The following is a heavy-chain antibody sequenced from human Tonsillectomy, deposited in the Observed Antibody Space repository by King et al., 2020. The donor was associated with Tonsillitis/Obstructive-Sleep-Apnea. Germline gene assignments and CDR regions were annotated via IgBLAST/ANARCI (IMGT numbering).Heavy chain of an antibody. CDR2: IIPIFGTA. J-gene: IGHJ4*02. CDR1: GVTFSSYA. D-gene: IGHD3-22*01. Sequence: QLVQSGAEVKKPGSSVKVSCKASGVTFSSYAISWVRQAPGQGLEWMGGIIPIFGTANYATKFQGRVTITADDSTSTAYMELSSLSSEDTAVYYCARDRRNYYDSSGYIDYWGQGTLVTVSS. V-gene: IGHV1-69*12. CDR3: ARDRRNYYDSSGYIDY.